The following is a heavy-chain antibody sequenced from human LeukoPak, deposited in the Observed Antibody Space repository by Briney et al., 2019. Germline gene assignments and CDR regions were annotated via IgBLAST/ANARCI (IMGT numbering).Heavy chain of an antibody. J-gene: IGHJ4*02. V-gene: IGHV1-2*02. D-gene: IGHD3-22*01. Sequence: ASEKVSCKASGYTFTGYYIHWVRQAPGQGLEWMGWTNPNSGGTNSAQTFLGRVTMTRDTSISTAYMEVTSLRSDDTAVYYCARGYDNSCPDYFEYWGQGTLVTVSS. CDR2: TNPNSGGT. CDR3: ARGYDNSCPDYFEY. CDR1: GYTFTGYY.